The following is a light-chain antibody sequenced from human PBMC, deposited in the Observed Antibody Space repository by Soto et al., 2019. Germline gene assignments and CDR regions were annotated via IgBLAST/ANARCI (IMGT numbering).Light chain of an antibody. CDR1: RSVTSY. CDR2: AAS. CDR3: QQSYSTPWT. V-gene: IGKV1-39*01. Sequence: DIQMTQSPSSLSASVGDRVTVTCRASRSVTSYLNWYQQKPGKAPKLLIYAASSLQSGVPSRFSGXXSGTDFALTISSLQPXDXATYFCQQSYSTPWTFG. J-gene: IGKJ1*01.